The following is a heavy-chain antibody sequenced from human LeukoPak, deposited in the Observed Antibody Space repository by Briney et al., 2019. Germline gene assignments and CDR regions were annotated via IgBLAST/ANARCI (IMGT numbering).Heavy chain of an antibody. J-gene: IGHJ5*02. CDR3: ARLGLRGSPVMS. D-gene: IGHD3-16*01. CDR1: GYTFTSYY. CDR2: INPSGGST. Sequence: ASVKVSCKASGYTFTSYYMHWVRQAPGQGLEWMGIINPSGGSTSYAQKFQGRVTMTRDTSISTAYMELSRLRSDDTAVYYCARLGLRGSPVMSWGQGTLVTVSS. V-gene: IGHV1-46*01.